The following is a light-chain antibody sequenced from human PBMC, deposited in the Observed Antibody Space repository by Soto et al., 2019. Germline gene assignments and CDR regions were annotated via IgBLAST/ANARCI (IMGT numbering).Light chain of an antibody. Sequence: EVVMTQSPDTVSGSPGESVTLSCRASRGVSTNLAWYQQKPGQAPRLLIDGVSTRATGIPARFTGSGSDTEFTLTISSLQSEDFGVYYCQHYNNWPPYTFGQGTKVEI. CDR3: QHYNNWPPYT. CDR1: RGVSTN. V-gene: IGKV3-15*01. J-gene: IGKJ2*01. CDR2: GVS.